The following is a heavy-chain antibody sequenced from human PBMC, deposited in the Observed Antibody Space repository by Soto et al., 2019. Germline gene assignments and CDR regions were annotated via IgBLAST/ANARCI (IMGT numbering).Heavy chain of an antibody. Sequence: GGSLRLSCAASGFTFSSYGMHWVRQAPGKGLEWVAVISYDVSNKYYADSVKGLFTISRDNSKNTLYLQMNSLRAEDTAVYYCAKQLTYDILTGYLPPNYYYYGMDVWGQGTTVTVSS. J-gene: IGHJ6*02. CDR3: AKQLTYDILTGYLPPNYYYYGMDV. CDR1: GFTFSSYG. V-gene: IGHV3-30*18. D-gene: IGHD3-9*01. CDR2: ISYDVSNK.